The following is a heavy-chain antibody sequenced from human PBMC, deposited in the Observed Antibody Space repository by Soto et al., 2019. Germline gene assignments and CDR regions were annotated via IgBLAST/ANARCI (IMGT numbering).Heavy chain of an antibody. CDR1: VFSIIIYY. J-gene: IGHJ4*02. D-gene: IGHD2-21*01. Sequence: SETXSLTCTVSVFSIIIYYFSWIRHPPGKGLEWIGYIYYSGSTNYNPSLKSRVTISVDTSKNQFSLKLSSVTAADTAVYYCESRERVVKGMEDTGDYFEYWGQGTLVTVSS. CDR3: ESRERVVKGMEDTGDYFEY. V-gene: IGHV4-59*12. CDR2: IYYSGST.